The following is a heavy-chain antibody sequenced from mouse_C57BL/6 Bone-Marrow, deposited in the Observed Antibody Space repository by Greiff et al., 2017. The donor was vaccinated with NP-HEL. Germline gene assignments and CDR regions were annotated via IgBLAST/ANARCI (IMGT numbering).Heavy chain of an antibody. J-gene: IGHJ3*01. CDR1: GYTFTSYW. Sequence: QVQLQQPGAELVKPGASVKMSCKASGYTFTSYWITWVKQRPGQGLAWIGDIYPGSGSTNYNEKFKSKATLTVDTSSSTAYMQLSSLTSEDSAVYYCARGQLRLLTWFAYWGQGTLVTVSA. D-gene: IGHD3-2*02. CDR2: IYPGSGST. V-gene: IGHV1-55*01. CDR3: ARGQLRLLTWFAY.